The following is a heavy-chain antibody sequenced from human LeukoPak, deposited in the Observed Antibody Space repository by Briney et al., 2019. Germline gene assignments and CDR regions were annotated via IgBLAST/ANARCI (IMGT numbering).Heavy chain of an antibody. V-gene: IGHV3-7*01. Sequence: GGSLRLSCGASGFTFSIYWMNWVRQAPGKGLEWVANIKEDGSEKYYVDSVKGRFTISRDNAKNSLYLQMNSLRAEDTAVYYCARGMAGYCSGGSCTEGYWGQGTLVTVSS. J-gene: IGHJ4*02. CDR1: GFTFSIYW. D-gene: IGHD2-15*01. CDR3: ARGMAGYCSGGSCTEGY. CDR2: IKEDGSEK.